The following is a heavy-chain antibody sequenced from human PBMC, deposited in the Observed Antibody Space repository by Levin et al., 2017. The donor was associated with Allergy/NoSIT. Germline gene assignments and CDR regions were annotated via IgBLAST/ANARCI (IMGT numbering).Heavy chain of an antibody. Sequence: GGSLRLSCAASGFLFNRYWMSWVRQAPGKGLEWVANIKEDGSEKYYVYPVKGRFTISRDNAKNSLYLQMNSLSAEDTAVYYCARDFRASGYSSDSYWGQGTLVSVSS. D-gene: IGHD6-25*01. CDR2: IKEDGSEK. CDR1: GFLFNRYW. CDR3: ARDFRASGYSSDSY. J-gene: IGHJ4*02. V-gene: IGHV3-7*04.